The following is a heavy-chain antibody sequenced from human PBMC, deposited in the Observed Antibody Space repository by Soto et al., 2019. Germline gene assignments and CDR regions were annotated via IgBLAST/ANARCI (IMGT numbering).Heavy chain of an antibody. V-gene: IGHV1-18*01. Sequence: GASVKVSCKASGYTFIRYGISWVRQAPGQGLEWMGWISTHNGNTYYAQNFQGRVTMTSDTPTSTAHMELRSLRSDDTAFYYCVRDEISSAGLDPWGQGTLVTVSS. J-gene: IGHJ5*02. CDR2: ISTHNGNT. CDR3: VRDEISSAGLDP. CDR1: GYTFIRYG.